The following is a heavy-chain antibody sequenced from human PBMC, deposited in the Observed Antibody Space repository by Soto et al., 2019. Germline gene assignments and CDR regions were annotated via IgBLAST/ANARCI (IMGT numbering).Heavy chain of an antibody. J-gene: IGHJ6*02. CDR2: ISSSGSTI. CDR1: RFTFSDYY. Sequence: GGSLRLSCAASRFTFSDYYMSWIRQAPGKGLEWVSYISSSGSTIYYADSVKGRFTISRDNAKNSLYLQMNSLRAEDTAVYYCASPEGPLGANSYYYGMDVWGQGTRSPSP. V-gene: IGHV3-11*01. CDR3: ASPEGPLGANSYYYGMDV. D-gene: IGHD1-26*01.